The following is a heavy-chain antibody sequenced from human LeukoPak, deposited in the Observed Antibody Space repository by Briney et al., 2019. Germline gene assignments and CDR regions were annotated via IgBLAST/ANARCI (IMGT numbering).Heavy chain of an antibody. CDR2: IYASGST. V-gene: IGHV4-4*07. D-gene: IGHD3-10*01. CDR1: GGSISSYY. CDR3: ARGGYYGSGNDFRFDP. J-gene: IGHJ5*02. Sequence: SETLSLTCTVSGGSISSYYWSWIRQPAGKGLEWIGQIYASGSTKYNPSLKSRVTMSVDTSKNQFSLKLSSVTAADTAVCYCARGGYYGSGNDFRFDPWGQGTLVTVSS.